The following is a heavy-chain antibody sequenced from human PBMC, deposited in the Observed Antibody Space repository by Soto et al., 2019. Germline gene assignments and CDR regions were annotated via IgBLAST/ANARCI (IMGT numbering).Heavy chain of an antibody. V-gene: IGHV4-59*08. J-gene: IGHJ6*03. CDR1: GGSISSYY. CDR2: IYYSGST. Sequence: SETLSLTCTASGGSISSYYWSWIRQPPGKGLEWIGYIYYSGSTNYNPSLKSRVTISVDTSKNQFSLKLSSVTAADTAVYYCARQLGNWRVYYYYYYMDVWGKGTTVTVSS. CDR3: ARQLGNWRVYYYYYYMDV.